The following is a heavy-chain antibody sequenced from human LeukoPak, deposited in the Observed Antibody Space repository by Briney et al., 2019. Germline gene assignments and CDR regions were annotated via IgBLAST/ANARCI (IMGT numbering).Heavy chain of an antibody. CDR2: IYFDDSDT. J-gene: IGHJ4*02. Sequence: GESLKISCKGSGYSFTSFWIGWVRQMPGKGLEWMGIIYFDDSDTTYSPSFQGQVTISADKSINTAYLQWSSLRASDTAMYFCASPPNYDSSMGWWYWGQGTLVTVSS. V-gene: IGHV5-51*01. CDR1: GYSFTSFW. CDR3: ASPPNYDSSMGWWY. D-gene: IGHD3-22*01.